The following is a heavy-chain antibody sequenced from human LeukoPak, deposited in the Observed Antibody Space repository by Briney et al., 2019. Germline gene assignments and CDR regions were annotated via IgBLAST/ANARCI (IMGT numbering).Heavy chain of an antibody. V-gene: IGHV3-30*03. CDR3: ARLPVLSSSPNAV. D-gene: IGHD6-13*01. J-gene: IGHJ4*02. CDR1: GFTFSSYG. CDR2: ISYDGSNK. Sequence: GGSLRLSCAASGFTFSSYGMHWVRQAPGKGLEWVAVISYDGSNKYYADSVKGRFTISRDNSKNTLYLQMNSLRAEDTAVYYCARLPVLSSSPNAVWGQGTLVTVSS.